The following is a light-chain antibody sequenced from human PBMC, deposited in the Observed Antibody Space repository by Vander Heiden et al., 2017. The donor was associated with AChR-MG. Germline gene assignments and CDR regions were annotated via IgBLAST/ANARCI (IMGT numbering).Light chain of an antibody. Sequence: GSLGERATINCKSSQSVIHPSDNKNYLAWYQQKPGQPPKLLIYWASTRESGVPDRFSGSGYGTDFTLTISKDSLQPEDVAVYYWQQVCSLRTFGQGTKVEIK. CDR3: QQVCSLRT. J-gene: IGKJ1*01. CDR1: QSVIHPSDNKNY. CDR2: WAS. V-gene: IGKV4-1*01.